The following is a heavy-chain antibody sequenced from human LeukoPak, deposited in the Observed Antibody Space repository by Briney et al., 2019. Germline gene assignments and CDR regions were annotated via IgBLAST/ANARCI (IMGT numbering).Heavy chain of an antibody. J-gene: IGHJ4*02. Sequence: ASVKVSCKASGYTFTSYYTHWVRQAPGRGLEWMGIINPSGGSTSYAQKFQGRVTMTRDTSTSTVYMELSSLRSEDTAVYYCARDASPADILTGYCDYWGQGTLVTVSS. V-gene: IGHV1-46*01. CDR3: ARDASPADILTGYCDY. CDR2: INPSGGST. CDR1: GYTFTSYY. D-gene: IGHD3-9*01.